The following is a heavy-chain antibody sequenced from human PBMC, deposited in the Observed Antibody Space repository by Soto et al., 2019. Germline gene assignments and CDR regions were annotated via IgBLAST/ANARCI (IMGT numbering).Heavy chain of an antibody. CDR2: ISSSSSTI. J-gene: IGHJ6*02. Sequence: EVQLVESGGGLVQPGGSLRLSCEASGFTFSSYSMNWARQAPGQGLEWVSYISSSSSTIDYADSVKGRFTISRDNTKNSLYVKMDSLRGGATAVYYCARHNPHSSEWDVGSHATTVTVSS. CDR3: ARHNPHSSEWDV. CDR1: GFTFSSYS. V-gene: IGHV3-48*01.